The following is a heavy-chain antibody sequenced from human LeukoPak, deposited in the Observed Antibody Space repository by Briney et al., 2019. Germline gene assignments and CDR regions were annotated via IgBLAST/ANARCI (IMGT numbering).Heavy chain of an antibody. Sequence: GSLRLSCAASGFTFSSYWMTWVRQAPGRGLEWIGEINHSGSTNYNPSLKSRVTISVDTSKNQFSLKLSSVTAADTAVYYCARGRGVVVPAAGSSYYYYMDVWGKGTTVTVSS. V-gene: IGHV4-34*01. CDR3: ARGRGVVVPAAGSSYYYYMDV. D-gene: IGHD2-2*01. CDR2: INHSGST. CDR1: GFTFSSYW. J-gene: IGHJ6*03.